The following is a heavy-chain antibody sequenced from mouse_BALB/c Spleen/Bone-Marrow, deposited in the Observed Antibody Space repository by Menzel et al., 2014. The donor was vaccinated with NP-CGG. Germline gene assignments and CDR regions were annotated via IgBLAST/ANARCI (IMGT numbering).Heavy chain of an antibody. CDR3: TRGGNWEDFDY. J-gene: IGHJ2*01. Sequence: EVKLQESGGGLVQPGGSRELSCAASGFTFSSFGMHWVRQAPEKGLEWVAYTSSGSSPIFYADTVKGRFTISRDNPKNTLFLQMTSPRSEDTAIYYCTRGGNWEDFDYWGQGTTLTVSS. V-gene: IGHV5-17*02. D-gene: IGHD4-1*01. CDR2: TSSGSSPI. CDR1: GFTFSSFG.